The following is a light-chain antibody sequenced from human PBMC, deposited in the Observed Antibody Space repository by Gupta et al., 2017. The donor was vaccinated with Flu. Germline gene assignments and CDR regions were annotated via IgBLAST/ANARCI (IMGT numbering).Light chain of an antibody. Sequence: ASTVFASIGDRVSINWRASQGIGSWLDWYQPKPGEAPKVLIYAASSGESGVPSRFSGSGSVTDFTLTINSRQPEDFATYCCLQGKSFPLTFGGGTRVEMK. CDR2: AAS. V-gene: IGKV1-12*01. CDR3: LQGKSFPLT. CDR1: QGIGSW. J-gene: IGKJ4*01.